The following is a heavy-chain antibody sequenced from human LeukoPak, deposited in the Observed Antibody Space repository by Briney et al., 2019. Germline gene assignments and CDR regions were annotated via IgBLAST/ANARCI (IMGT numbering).Heavy chain of an antibody. D-gene: IGHD3-9*01. CDR2: IYYSGST. J-gene: IGHJ4*02. CDR3: ARTAYFDWLSPYYFDY. Sequence: PSETLSLTCTVSGGSISSYYWSWIRQPPGKGLEWIGNIYYSGSTNYNPSLKSRVTISVDTSKNQFSLKLSSVTAADTAVYYCARTAYFDWLSPYYFDYWGQGTLVTVSS. V-gene: IGHV4-59*01. CDR1: GGSISSYY.